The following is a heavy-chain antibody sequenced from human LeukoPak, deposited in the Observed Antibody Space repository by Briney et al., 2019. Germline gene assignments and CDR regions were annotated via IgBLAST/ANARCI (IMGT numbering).Heavy chain of an antibody. Sequence: AASVKVSCKASGYTFTGYYMHWVRQAPGQGLEWMGWINPNSGGTNYTQKFQGRVTMTRDTSISTAYMELSRLRSDDTAVYYCARWYSSGWYYFDYWGQGTLVTVSS. D-gene: IGHD6-19*01. CDR1: GYTFTGYY. CDR2: INPNSGGT. J-gene: IGHJ4*02. CDR3: ARWYSSGWYYFDY. V-gene: IGHV1-2*02.